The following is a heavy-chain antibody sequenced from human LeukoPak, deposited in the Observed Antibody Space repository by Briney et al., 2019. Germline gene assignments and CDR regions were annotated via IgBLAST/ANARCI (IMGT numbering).Heavy chain of an antibody. Sequence: SETLSLTCTVSGGSISSYYWSWIRQPPGKGLEWIGYIYYNGITNYNPSLKSRVTISVDTSKNQFSLKLSSVTAADTAVYYCARTAGYCSSTSCFPFDYWGQGTLVTVSS. V-gene: IGHV4-59*01. D-gene: IGHD2-2*01. CDR3: ARTAGYCSSTSCFPFDY. J-gene: IGHJ4*02. CDR2: IYYNGIT. CDR1: GGSISSYY.